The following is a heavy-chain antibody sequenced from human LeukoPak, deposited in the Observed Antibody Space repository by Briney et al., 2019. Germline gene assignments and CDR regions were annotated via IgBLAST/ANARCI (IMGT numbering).Heavy chain of an antibody. V-gene: IGHV4-61*01. CDR2: IYYSGST. CDR1: GGSVSSGSYY. CDR3: ARSWRVEGAWFDP. Sequence: SETLSLTCTASGGSVSSGSYYWSWIRQPPGKGLEWIGYIYYSGSTNYNPSLKSRVTISVDTSKNQFSLKLSSVTAADTAVYYCARSWRVEGAWFDPWGQGTLVTVSS. J-gene: IGHJ5*02. D-gene: IGHD1-1*01.